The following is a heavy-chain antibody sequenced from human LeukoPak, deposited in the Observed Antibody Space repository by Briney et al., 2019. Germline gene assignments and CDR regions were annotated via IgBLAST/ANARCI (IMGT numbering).Heavy chain of an antibody. CDR2: IYTSGST. Sequence: SETLSLTCTVSGGSISSGSYYWSWIRQPAGKGLEWIGRIYTSGSTNYNPSLKSRVTMSVDTSKNQFSLKLSSVTAADTAVYYCARGQMVRGVIDYYFDYWGQGTLVTVSS. V-gene: IGHV4-61*02. CDR1: GGSISSGSYY. D-gene: IGHD3-10*01. J-gene: IGHJ4*02. CDR3: ARGQMVRGVIDYYFDY.